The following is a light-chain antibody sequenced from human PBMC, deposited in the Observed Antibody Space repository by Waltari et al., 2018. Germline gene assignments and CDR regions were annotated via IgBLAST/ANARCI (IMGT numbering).Light chain of an antibody. CDR2: WAS. CDR3: QQYYRRRT. CDR1: QTILYNSNDKNY. Sequence: TQSPDSLAVSLGERATINCKSSQTILYNSNDKNYLAWYQQKPGQPPKLLIYWASTRESGVPDRFSGSGSGTDFTLTISNLQAEDVAVYYCQQYYRRRTF. V-gene: IGKV4-1*01. J-gene: IGKJ1*01.